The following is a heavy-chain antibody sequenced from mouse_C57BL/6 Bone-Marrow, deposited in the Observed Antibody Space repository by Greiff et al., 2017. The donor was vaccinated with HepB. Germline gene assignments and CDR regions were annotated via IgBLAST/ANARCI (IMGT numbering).Heavy chain of an antibody. J-gene: IGHJ4*01. Sequence: VQLQHSGAELVRPGASVTLSCKASGYTFTDYEMHWVKQTPVHGLEWIGAIDPETGGTAYNQKFKGKAILTADKSSSTAYMELRSLTSEDSAVYYCTRGRDYGYAMDYWGQGTSVTVSS. CDR3: TRGRDYGYAMDY. V-gene: IGHV1-15*01. CDR1: GYTFTDYE. CDR2: IDPETGGT. D-gene: IGHD2-4*01.